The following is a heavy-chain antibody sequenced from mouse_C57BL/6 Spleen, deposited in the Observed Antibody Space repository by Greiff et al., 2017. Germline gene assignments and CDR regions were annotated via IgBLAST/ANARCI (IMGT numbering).Heavy chain of an antibody. V-gene: IGHV5-12*01. D-gene: IGHD4-1*01. J-gene: IGHJ1*03. Sequence: EVKLVESGGGLVQPGGSLKLSCAASGFTFSDYYMYWVRQTPEKRLEWVAYISNGGGSTYYPDTVKGRFTISRDNAKNTLYLQMSRLKSEDTAMYYCARANLYWYFDVWGTGTTVTVSS. CDR1: GFTFSDYY. CDR2: ISNGGGST. CDR3: ARANLYWYFDV.